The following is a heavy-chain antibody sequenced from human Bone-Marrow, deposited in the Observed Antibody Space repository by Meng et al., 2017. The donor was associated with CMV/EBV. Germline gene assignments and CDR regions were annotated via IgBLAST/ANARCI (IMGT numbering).Heavy chain of an antibody. CDR2: INPSGGST. Sequence: ASVKVSCKASGYTFTSYYMHWVRQAPGQGLEWMGIINPSGGSTSYAQKFQGRVTITADKSTSTAYMELSSLRSEDTAVYYCARGRVVVPHTIDYCGQGTLVTVSS. V-gene: IGHV1-46*01. CDR3: ARGRVVVPHTIDY. CDR1: GYTFTSYY. D-gene: IGHD2-15*01. J-gene: IGHJ4*02.